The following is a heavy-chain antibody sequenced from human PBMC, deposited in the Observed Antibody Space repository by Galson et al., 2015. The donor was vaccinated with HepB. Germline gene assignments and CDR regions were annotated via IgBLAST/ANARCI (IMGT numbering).Heavy chain of an antibody. V-gene: IGHV2-5*02. J-gene: IGHJ4*02. CDR1: GFSLSTSGVG. CDR2: IYWDDDK. CDR3: AHMVSGIAVATPYFDY. D-gene: IGHD6-19*01. Sequence: PALVKPTQTLTLTCTFSGFSLSTSGVGVGWIRQPPGKALEWLALIYWDDDKRYSPSLKSRLTITKDTSKNQVVLTMTNMDPVDTATYCCAHMVSGIAVATPYFDYWGQGTLVTVSS.